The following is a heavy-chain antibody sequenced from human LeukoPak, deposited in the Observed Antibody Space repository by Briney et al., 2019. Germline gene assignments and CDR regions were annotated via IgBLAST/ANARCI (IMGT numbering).Heavy chain of an antibody. J-gene: IGHJ4*02. Sequence: SQTLSLTCTVSGGSISSGGYYWSWIRQHPGKGLEWIGYIYYSGSTYYNPSLKSRVTISVNTSKNQFSLKLSSVTAADTAVYYCARGVGKYYYDSSGYFLYYFDYRGQGTLVTVSS. CDR2: IYYSGST. D-gene: IGHD3-22*01. CDR3: ARGVGKYYYDSSGYFLYYFDY. V-gene: IGHV4-31*03. CDR1: GGSISSGGYY.